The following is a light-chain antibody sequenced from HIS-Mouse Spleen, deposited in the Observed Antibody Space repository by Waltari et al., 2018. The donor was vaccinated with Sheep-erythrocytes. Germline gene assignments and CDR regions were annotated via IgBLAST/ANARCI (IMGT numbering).Light chain of an antibody. CDR1: SSDVGGYNY. Sequence: QSALTQPRSVSGSPGQSVTLSCTGTSSDVGGYNYFSWYQHRPGKAPKLMIYGVRKRPSGVPDRFSGSKSGNTASLTISGLQAEDEADYYCCSYAGSYTWVFGGGTKLTVL. CDR3: CSYAGSYTWV. V-gene: IGLV2-11*02. CDR2: GVR. J-gene: IGLJ3*02.